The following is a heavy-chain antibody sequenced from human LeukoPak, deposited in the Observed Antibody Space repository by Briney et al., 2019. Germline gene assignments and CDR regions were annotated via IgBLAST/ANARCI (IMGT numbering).Heavy chain of an antibody. V-gene: IGHV4-39*01. Sequence: SETLSLTCTVSGGSISSTSYYWGWIRQPPGKGLEWIGNIYYSGSTYYNPSVKSRVTISVDTSKNQFSLRLTSVTAADTAVYYCASVSMVVATGGPNWGQGTLVSVSS. CDR3: ASVSMVVATGGPN. CDR2: IYYSGST. D-gene: IGHD1-26*01. CDR1: GGSISSTSYY. J-gene: IGHJ4*02.